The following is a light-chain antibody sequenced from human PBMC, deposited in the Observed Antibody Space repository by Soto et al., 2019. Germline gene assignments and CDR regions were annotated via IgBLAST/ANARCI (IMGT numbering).Light chain of an antibody. V-gene: IGKV3-20*01. J-gene: IGKJ1*01. CDR3: QQNYRAPWT. Sequence: EILLTQSPGTLSLSAGERATLSCRASQSLSSNYLAWYQQRPGQAPRLLIYGASTRATGIPDRFSGSGSGTDFTLTINNLQPDDIATYYCQQNYRAPWTFGQGTKVEVK. CDR2: GAS. CDR1: QSLSSNY.